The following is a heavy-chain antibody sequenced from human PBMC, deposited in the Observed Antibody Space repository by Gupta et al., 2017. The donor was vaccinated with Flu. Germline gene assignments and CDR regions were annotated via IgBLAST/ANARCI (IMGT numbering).Heavy chain of an antibody. CDR3: ARSLYCSGGSCYSGFGY. D-gene: IGHD2-15*01. CDR2: IWYDGSNK. Sequence: GKGLEWVAVIWYDGSNKYYADSVKGRFTISRDNSKNTLYLQMNSLRAEDTAVYYCARSLYCSGGSCYSGFGYWGQGTLVTVSS. J-gene: IGHJ4*02. V-gene: IGHV3-33*01.